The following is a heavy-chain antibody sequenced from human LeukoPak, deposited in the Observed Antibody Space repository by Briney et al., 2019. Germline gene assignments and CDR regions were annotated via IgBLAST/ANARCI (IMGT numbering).Heavy chain of an antibody. Sequence: ASVKVSFKASGYTFTVYYIHWARRAPGQGLEWMGWIKPNSGGTNYAQKFQGRVTMTRVTSISTAYMEVSRLRSDDTAVYYCARGAHYHDSSEGYDYWGQRTLVTVSS. CDR3: ARGAHYHDSSEGYDY. D-gene: IGHD3-22*01. V-gene: IGHV1-2*02. J-gene: IGHJ4*02. CDR1: GYTFTVYY. CDR2: IKPNSGGT.